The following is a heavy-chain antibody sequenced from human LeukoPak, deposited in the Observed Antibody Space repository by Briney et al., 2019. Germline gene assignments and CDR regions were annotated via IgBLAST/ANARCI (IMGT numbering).Heavy chain of an antibody. CDR1: GDSSYSSIYY. D-gene: IGHD6-19*01. Sequence: SETLSLTCAVSGDSSYSSIYYWGWVRQPPGKGLEWIGTIDYSGNTYYNPSLKSRATISTDTSRSQFSLKLSSVTAADTAVYYCAREYTLYRSGWFLDYWGQGTVVSVSS. CDR3: AREYTLYRSGWFLDY. J-gene: IGHJ4*02. V-gene: IGHV4-39*07. CDR2: IDYSGNT.